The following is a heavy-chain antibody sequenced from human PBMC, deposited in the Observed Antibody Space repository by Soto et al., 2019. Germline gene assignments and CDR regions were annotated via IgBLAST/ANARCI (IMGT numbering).Heavy chain of an antibody. CDR1: GGTVSRSA. J-gene: IGHJ4*02. V-gene: IGHV1-69*01. CDR2: FIPIFVSA. CDR3: ARDVSSDTTGFRGYDL. Sequence: QLHLVQSGAEVKKAGSSVKVSCKASGGTVSRSAITWVRQAPGKGLEWMGVFIPIFVSAHYAPKFQGRITITADESTSTAYMELSGLTSEDTAIYYCARDVSSDTTGFRGYDLWGQGTQVTVSS. D-gene: IGHD3-10*01.